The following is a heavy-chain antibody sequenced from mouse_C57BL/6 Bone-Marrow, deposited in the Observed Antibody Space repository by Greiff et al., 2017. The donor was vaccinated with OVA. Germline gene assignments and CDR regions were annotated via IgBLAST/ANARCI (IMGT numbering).Heavy chain of an antibody. V-gene: IGHV3-1*01. CDR1: GYSITSGYD. CDR2: ISYSGST. Sequence: ESGPGMVKPSQSLSLTCTVTGYSITSGYDWHWIRHFPGNKLEWMGYISYSGSTNYNPSLKSRISITHDTSKNHFFLKLNSVTTEDTATYYCARNWDGWFAYWGQGTLVTVSA. CDR3: ARNWDGWFAY. D-gene: IGHD4-1*01. J-gene: IGHJ3*01.